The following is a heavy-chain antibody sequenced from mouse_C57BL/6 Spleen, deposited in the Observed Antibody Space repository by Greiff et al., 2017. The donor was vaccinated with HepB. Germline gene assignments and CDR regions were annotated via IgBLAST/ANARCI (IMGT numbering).Heavy chain of an antibody. J-gene: IGHJ2*01. D-gene: IGHD4-1*01. V-gene: IGHV1-82*01. Sequence: VHLVESGPELVKPGASVKISCKASGYAFSSSWMNWVKQRPGKGLEWIGRIYPGDGDTNYNGKFKGKATLTADKSSSTAYMQLSSLTSEDSAVYFCARNRTVFDYWGQGTTLTVSS. CDR3: ARNRTVFDY. CDR1: GYAFSSSW. CDR2: IYPGDGDT.